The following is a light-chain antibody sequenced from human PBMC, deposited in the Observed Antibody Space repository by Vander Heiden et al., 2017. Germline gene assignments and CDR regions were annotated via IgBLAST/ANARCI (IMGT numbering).Light chain of an antibody. CDR3: AAWDDSLDGLWV. CDR2: NNN. V-gene: IGLV1-44*01. Sequence: QSVLTQPPSASGTPGQRVTISCSGSSSNIGSNTVNWYLHLPGTAPNLLIYNNNQRPSGVPDRFSGSKSGTPASLAISGLQSEDEANYYCAAWDDSLDGLWVFGGGTKLTVL. J-gene: IGLJ3*02. CDR1: SSNIGSNT.